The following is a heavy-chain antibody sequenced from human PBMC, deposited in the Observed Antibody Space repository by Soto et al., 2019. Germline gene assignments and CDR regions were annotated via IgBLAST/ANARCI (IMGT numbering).Heavy chain of an antibody. Sequence: QVQLVQSGAEVKKPGSSVKVSCKASGGTFSSYAISWVRQAPGQGLEWMGGIIPIFGTANYAQKFQGRVTITADESTSTAYRELSSLRSEDTAVYYCARDHYAAVAGTGVLDYWGQGTLVTVSS. D-gene: IGHD6-19*01. J-gene: IGHJ4*02. CDR1: GGTFSSYA. CDR2: IIPIFGTA. CDR3: ARDHYAAVAGTGVLDY. V-gene: IGHV1-69*01.